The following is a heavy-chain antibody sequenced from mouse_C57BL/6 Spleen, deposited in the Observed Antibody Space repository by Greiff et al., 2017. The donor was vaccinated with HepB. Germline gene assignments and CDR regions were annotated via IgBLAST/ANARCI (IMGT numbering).Heavy chain of an antibody. Sequence: VQLQESGAELARPGASVKLSCKASGYTFTSYGISWVKQRTGQGLEWIGEIYPRSGNTYYNEKFKGKATLTADKSSSTAYMELRSLTSEDSAVYFCASKLAIPYFDYWGQGTTLTVSS. V-gene: IGHV1-81*01. CDR2: IYPRSGNT. CDR1: GYTFTSYG. CDR3: ASKLAIPYFDY. J-gene: IGHJ2*01. D-gene: IGHD4-1*01.